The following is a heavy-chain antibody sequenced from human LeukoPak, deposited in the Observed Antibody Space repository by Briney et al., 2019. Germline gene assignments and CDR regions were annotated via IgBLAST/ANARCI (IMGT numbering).Heavy chain of an antibody. CDR1: GFDFTDYY. CDR3: ARWLQFGGDYFDY. CDR2: ISGTGSPT. Sequence: PGGSLRLSCAASGFDFTDYYMTWIRQAPGKGLEWISYISGTGSPTYYADSVKGRFTASRDNANNSLYLQMNSLRAEDTAVYYCARWLQFGGDYFDYWGQGTLVTVSS. D-gene: IGHD5-24*01. J-gene: IGHJ4*02. V-gene: IGHV3-11*04.